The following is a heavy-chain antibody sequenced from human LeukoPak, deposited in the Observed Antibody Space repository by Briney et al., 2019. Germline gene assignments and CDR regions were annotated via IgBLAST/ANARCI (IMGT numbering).Heavy chain of an antibody. CDR1: GYTFTTYY. D-gene: IGHD1-26*01. CDR3: AREAAWDKGPAPRYFDL. Sequence: ASVKVSCKASGYTFTTYYMHWVRQAPGQGLEWMGWINPNSGDTNYAQRFQGRVTMTRDTSISTAYMELSRLRSDDTAVYYCAREAAWDKGPAPRYFDLWGRGTLVTVSS. CDR2: INPNSGDT. V-gene: IGHV1-2*02. J-gene: IGHJ2*01.